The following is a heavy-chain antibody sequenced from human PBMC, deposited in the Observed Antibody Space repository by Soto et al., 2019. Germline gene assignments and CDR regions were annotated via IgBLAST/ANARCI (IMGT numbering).Heavy chain of an antibody. J-gene: IGHJ6*02. D-gene: IGHD4-4*01. CDR2: INAGNGNT. Sequence: AAVNVCCKAWGYSFAEDAIHWGRQAPGQDFEWMGWINAGNGNTRNSQKFQGRVTFTRDTSATTAHMEVGSLRFEDTAVYYCARDLSGWPLTTGHFAVDVRG. CDR3: ARDLSGWPLTTGHFAVDV. V-gene: IGHV1-3*01. CDR1: GYSFAEDA.